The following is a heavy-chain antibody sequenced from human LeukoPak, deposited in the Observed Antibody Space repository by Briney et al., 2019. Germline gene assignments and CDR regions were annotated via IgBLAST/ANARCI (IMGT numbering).Heavy chain of an antibody. D-gene: IGHD1-1*01. J-gene: IGHJ6*02. CDR3: AADRGVERLHYYYGMDV. Sequence: ASVRVSCKASGFTFTSSAMQWGRQARGQRREWRGWSFVGSGNTNYAQKFQERVTITREMSTSTAYMELSSLRSEDTAVYYCAADRGVERLHYYYGMDVWGQGTTVTVSS. CDR1: GFTFTSSA. V-gene: IGHV1-58*02. CDR2: SFVGSGNT.